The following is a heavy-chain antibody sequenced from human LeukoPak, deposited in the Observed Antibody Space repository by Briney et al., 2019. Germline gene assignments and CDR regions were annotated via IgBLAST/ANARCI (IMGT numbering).Heavy chain of an antibody. CDR3: TRGSQSDSYYGMDV. V-gene: IGHV3-73*01. J-gene: IGHJ6*02. Sequence: GGSLRLSCAASGFTFGGSSMHWVRQASGKGLEWVGRIRSRTNTYATAYAASLKGRFTISRGDSKNTAFLQMNSLKTEDTAVYYCTRGSQSDSYYGMDVWGQGTTVTVSS. CDR2: IRSRTNTYAT. CDR1: GFTFGGSS.